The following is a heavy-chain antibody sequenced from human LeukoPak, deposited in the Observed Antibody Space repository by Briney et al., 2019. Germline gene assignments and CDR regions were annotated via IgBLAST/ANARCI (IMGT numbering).Heavy chain of an antibody. CDR2: INPNSGGT. CDR1: GYTFTAYY. D-gene: IGHD6-19*01. V-gene: IGHV1-2*04. J-gene: IGHJ6*02. Sequence: ASVKVSCKASGYTFTAYYMHWVRQAPGQGLEWLGWINPNSGGTNYAQKFQGWVTMTRDTSISTAYMELSRLRSDDTAVYYCARDLEVAGSEFYYYGMDVWGQGTTVTVSS. CDR3: ARDLEVAGSEFYYYGMDV.